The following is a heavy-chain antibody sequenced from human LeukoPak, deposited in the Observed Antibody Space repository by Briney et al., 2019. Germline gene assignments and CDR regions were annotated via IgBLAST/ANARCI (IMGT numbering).Heavy chain of an antibody. D-gene: IGHD1-26*01. J-gene: IGHJ6*03. CDR3: ARVSGSYYLYYYYYYMDV. CDR2: IYHSGST. V-gene: IGHV4-34*01. CDR1: GGSFSGYY. Sequence: PSETLSLTCAVYGGSFSGYYWSWIRQPPGKGLEWIGEIYHSGSTYYNPSLKSRVTISVDTSKNQFSLKLSSVTAADTAVYYCARVSGSYYLYYYYYYMDVWGKGTTVTVSS.